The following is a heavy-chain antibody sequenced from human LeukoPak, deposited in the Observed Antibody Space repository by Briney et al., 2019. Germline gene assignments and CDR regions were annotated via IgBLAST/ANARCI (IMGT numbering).Heavy chain of an antibody. CDR3: VRGPRNYDDSGFHYGVFDI. Sequence: GGSLRLSCAASGFTFSSYEMNWVRQAPGKGLEWVSYISSSGSTIYYADSVKGRFTISRDNAKNSLYLQMNSLTADDTAVYYCVRGPRNYDDSGFHYGVFDIWGQGTVVTVSS. D-gene: IGHD4/OR15-4a*01. CDR2: ISSSGSTI. V-gene: IGHV3-48*03. CDR1: GFTFSSYE. J-gene: IGHJ3*02.